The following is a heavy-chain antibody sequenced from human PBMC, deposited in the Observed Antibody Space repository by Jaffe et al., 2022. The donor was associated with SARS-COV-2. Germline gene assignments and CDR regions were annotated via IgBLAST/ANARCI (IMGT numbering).Heavy chain of an antibody. CDR3: ASPITMIAA. CDR2: LYGDGTT. Sequence: EVQLVESGGGLVQPGGSLRLSCAVSGISVSKTYMAWVRQAPGKGLEWVSVLYGDGTTYDADSVRGRFTVSRDDSKNTLYLQMTSLRVEDTAVYYCASPITMIAAWGQGTLVTVSS. D-gene: IGHD3-22*01. CDR1: GISVSKTY. V-gene: IGHV3-66*01. J-gene: IGHJ5*02.